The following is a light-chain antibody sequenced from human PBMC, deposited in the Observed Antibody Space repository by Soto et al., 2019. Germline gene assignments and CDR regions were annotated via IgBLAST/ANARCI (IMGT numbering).Light chain of an antibody. CDR2: DDI. Sequence: QSVLTQPPSVSGAPGQRVTISCTGSSSNIGARYDVHWYQQLPGTAPKLLIYDDINRPSGVPDRFSGSKSGTSASLVITGLQAEDEAEYYCQSYDSSLSGVVFGGGTKVTVL. V-gene: IGLV1-40*01. CDR1: SSNIGARYD. CDR3: QSYDSSLSGVV. J-gene: IGLJ2*01.